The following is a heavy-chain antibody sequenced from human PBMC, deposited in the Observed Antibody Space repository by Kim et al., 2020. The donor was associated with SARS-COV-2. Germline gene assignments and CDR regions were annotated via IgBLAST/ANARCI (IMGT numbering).Heavy chain of an antibody. V-gene: IGHV4-61*02. D-gene: IGHD1-26*01. J-gene: IGHJ3*02. Sequence: SETLSLTCTVSGGSISSGSYYWSWIRQPAGKGLEWIGRIYTSGSTNYNPSLKSRVTISVDTSKNQFSLKLSSVTAADTAVYYCARDGVGATTPDAFDIWGQGTMVTVSS. CDR1: GGSISSGSYY. CDR3: ARDGVGATTPDAFDI. CDR2: IYTSGST.